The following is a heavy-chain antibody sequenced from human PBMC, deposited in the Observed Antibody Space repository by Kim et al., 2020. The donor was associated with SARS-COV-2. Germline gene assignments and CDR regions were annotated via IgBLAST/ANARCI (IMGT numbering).Heavy chain of an antibody. J-gene: IGHJ4*02. CDR3: ASRWNYAFDY. CDR2: YI. V-gene: IGHV3-21*01. Sequence: YIYYADSVKGRFTISRDNAKNSLYLQMNSLRAEDTAVYYCASRWNYAFDYWGQGTLVTVSS. D-gene: IGHD1-7*01.